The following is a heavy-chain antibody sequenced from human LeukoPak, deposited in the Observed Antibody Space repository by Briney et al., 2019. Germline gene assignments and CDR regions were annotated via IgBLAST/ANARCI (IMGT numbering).Heavy chain of an antibody. CDR2: IHYSGAT. CDR3: ARAGEVTDFQQ. J-gene: IGHJ1*01. D-gene: IGHD3-3*01. Sequence: PSETLSLTCTVSGGSINYDYWSWIRQSPGKRLEWIGYIHYSGATNYSPSLNSRVTISVDTSKNQFSLKLSSVTAADTAVYYCARAGEVTDFQQWGQGTLVTVSS. V-gene: IGHV4-59*01. CDR1: GGSINYDY.